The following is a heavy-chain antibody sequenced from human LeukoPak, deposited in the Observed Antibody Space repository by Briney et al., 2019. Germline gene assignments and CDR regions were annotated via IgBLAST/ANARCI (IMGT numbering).Heavy chain of an antibody. CDR2: ISGSGGST. CDR1: GFTFSSYA. D-gene: IGHD6-19*01. V-gene: IGHV3-23*01. J-gene: IGHJ4*02. CDR3: AKSPAYSSGWYVVRTTPNLVYFDY. Sequence: GASLRLSCAASGFTFSSYAMSWVRQAPGKGLEWVSAISGSGGSTYYADSVKGRFTISRDNSKNTLYLQMNSLRAEDTAVYYCAKSPAYSSGWYVVRTTPNLVYFDYWGQGTLVTVSS.